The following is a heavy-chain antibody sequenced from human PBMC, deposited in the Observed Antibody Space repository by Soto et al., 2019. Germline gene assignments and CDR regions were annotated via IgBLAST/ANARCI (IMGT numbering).Heavy chain of an antibody. CDR1: GYTFTSYG. CDR3: AVASRSLYSSSWYYFDS. CDR2: ISAYNGNT. J-gene: IGHJ4*02. V-gene: IGHV1-18*01. D-gene: IGHD6-13*01. Sequence: QVQLVQSGAEVKKPGASVKVSCKASGYTFTSYGISWVRQAPGQGLEWMGWISAYNGNTNYAQKLQGRVTMTTDTPXSXDYMELRSLRSDDTAVYYCAVASRSLYSSSWYYFDSWGQGTLVTVSS.